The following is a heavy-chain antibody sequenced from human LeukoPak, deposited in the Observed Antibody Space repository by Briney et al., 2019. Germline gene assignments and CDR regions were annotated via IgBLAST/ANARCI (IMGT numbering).Heavy chain of an antibody. Sequence: GGSLRLSCAASGFTFSSYWMHWVRQAPGKGLVWVSVINNDGSGTNYADSVKGRSTISRDNAKNTLYLQMTSLGAEDTAVYYCVRGGFGHAMDVWGQGTMVTVSS. V-gene: IGHV3-74*01. CDR1: GFTFSSYW. CDR3: VRGGFGHAMDV. CDR2: INNDGSGT. J-gene: IGHJ6*02. D-gene: IGHD3-10*01.